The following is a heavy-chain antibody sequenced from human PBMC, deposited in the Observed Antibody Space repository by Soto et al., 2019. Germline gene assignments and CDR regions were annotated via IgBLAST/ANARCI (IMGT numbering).Heavy chain of an antibody. Sequence: ASVKVSCKASGYTFTGYYMHWVRQAPGQGLEWMGWINPNSGGTNYAQKFQGWVTMTRDTSISTAYMELSRLRSDDTAVYYCARAGVGYYGSGSYLKHAFDIWGQGTMVTVSS. D-gene: IGHD3-10*01. J-gene: IGHJ3*02. CDR2: INPNSGGT. CDR3: ARAGVGYYGSGSYLKHAFDI. V-gene: IGHV1-2*04. CDR1: GYTFTGYY.